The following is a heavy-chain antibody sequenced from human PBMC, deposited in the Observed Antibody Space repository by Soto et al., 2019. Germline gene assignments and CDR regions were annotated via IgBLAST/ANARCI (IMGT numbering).Heavy chain of an antibody. D-gene: IGHD1-26*01. J-gene: IGHJ6*02. CDR2: IYTSGST. V-gene: IGHV4-4*07. CDR3: ARVASGWELLDYYYGMDV. Sequence: SETLSLTCTVSGGSISSYYWSWIRQPAGKGLEWIGRIYTSGSTNYNPSLKSRVTMSVDTSKNQFSLKLSSVTAADTAVYYCARVASGWELLDYYYGMDVWGQGTTVTVS. CDR1: GGSISSYY.